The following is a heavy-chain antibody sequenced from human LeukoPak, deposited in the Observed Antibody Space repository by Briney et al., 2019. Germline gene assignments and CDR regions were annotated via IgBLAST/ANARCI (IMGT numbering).Heavy chain of an antibody. CDR3: ARSLEAAADTFDY. CDR2: ISSSSSYI. J-gene: IGHJ4*02. CDR1: GFTFSSYS. V-gene: IGHV3-21*01. D-gene: IGHD6-13*01. Sequence: GGSLRLSCAASGFTFSSYSMNWVRQAPGKGLEWVSSISSSSSYIYYADSVKGRFTISRDNAKNSLYLQMNSLRAEDTAVYYCARSLEAAADTFDYWGQGTLVTVSS.